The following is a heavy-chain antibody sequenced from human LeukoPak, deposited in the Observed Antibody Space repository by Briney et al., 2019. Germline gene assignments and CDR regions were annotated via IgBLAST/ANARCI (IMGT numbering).Heavy chain of an antibody. CDR2: IYDSGST. J-gene: IGHJ3*02. D-gene: IGHD1-1*01. Sequence: PSETLSLTCTVSGGSISNYYWSWIRQPPGKGLERIGYIYDSGSTNYNPSLKSRVTISVDTSKNQFSLKLSSVTAADTAVYYCARLGTAGYAFDIWGQGTMVTVSS. CDR3: ARLGTAGYAFDI. V-gene: IGHV4-59*08. CDR1: GGSISNYY.